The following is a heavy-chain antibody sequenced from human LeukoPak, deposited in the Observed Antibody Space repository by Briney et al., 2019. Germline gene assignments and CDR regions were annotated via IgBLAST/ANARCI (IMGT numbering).Heavy chain of an antibody. CDR3: AKGDYYGSGSQYYFDY. CDR1: GFTFSSYA. J-gene: IGHJ4*02. CDR2: ISGSGGST. D-gene: IGHD3-10*01. Sequence: GGSLRLSCAASGFTFSSYAMSWVRQAPGRGLEWVSAISGSGGSTYYADSVKGRFTISRDNSKNTLYLQMNSLRAEDTAVYYCAKGDYYGSGSQYYFDYWGQGTLVTVSS. V-gene: IGHV3-23*01.